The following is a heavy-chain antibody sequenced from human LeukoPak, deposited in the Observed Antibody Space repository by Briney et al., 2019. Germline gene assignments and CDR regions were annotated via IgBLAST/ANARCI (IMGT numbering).Heavy chain of an antibody. J-gene: IGHJ4*02. V-gene: IGHV3-30*02. Sequence: GGSLRLSCAASGFTFSGYGMHWVRQAPGKGLEWVAFIQYDGSNKYYADSVKGRFTISRDNSKNTLYLQMISLRAEDTAVYYCAKDHLKLLPAATWGQGTLVTVSS. CDR3: AKDHLKLLPAAT. CDR2: IQYDGSNK. CDR1: GFTFSGYG. D-gene: IGHD2-2*01.